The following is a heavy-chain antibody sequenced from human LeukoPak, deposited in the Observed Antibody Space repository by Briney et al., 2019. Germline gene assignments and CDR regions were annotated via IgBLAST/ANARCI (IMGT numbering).Heavy chain of an antibody. V-gene: IGHV4-59*01. CDR2: IYYGGST. CDR3: ARARLDSSGRFDY. J-gene: IGHJ4*02. D-gene: IGHD3-22*01. CDR1: GVSISSYY. Sequence: SETLSLTCTVSGVSISSYYWSWIREPPGKGLEWIGYIYYGGSTDYNPSLKSRVTISKDTSKTQFSLRLSSVTAADTAVYYCARARLDSSGRFDYWGQGTLVTVSS.